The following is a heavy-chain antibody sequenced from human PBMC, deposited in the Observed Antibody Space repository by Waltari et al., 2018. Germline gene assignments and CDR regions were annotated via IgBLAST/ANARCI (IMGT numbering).Heavy chain of an antibody. Sequence: QWLGWMGGIIPIFGTANYAQKFQGRVTITADESTSTAYRELSSLRSEDTAVYYCARATYDYVWGNYGMDVWGQGTTITVSS. CDR2: IIPIFGTA. J-gene: IGHJ6*02. CDR3: ARATYDYVWGNYGMDV. D-gene: IGHD3-16*01. V-gene: IGHV1-69*01.